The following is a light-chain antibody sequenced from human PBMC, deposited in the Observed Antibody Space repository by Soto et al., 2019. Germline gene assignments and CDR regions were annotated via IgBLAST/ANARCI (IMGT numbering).Light chain of an antibody. Sequence: QSALTQPASVSGSPGQSITISCTGTSSDVGGYNYVSWYQQHPGKAPKLMIYDVSNRPSGVSNRFSGSKSGNTASLTISGRQAEDEADYYCSSYTSRSPRVFGGGTKLTVL. CDR3: SSYTSRSPRV. CDR1: SSDVGGYNY. J-gene: IGLJ2*01. CDR2: DVS. V-gene: IGLV2-14*01.